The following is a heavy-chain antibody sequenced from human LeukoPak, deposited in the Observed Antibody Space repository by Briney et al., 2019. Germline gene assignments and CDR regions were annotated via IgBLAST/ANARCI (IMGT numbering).Heavy chain of an antibody. J-gene: IGHJ4*02. Sequence: GGSLRLSCAASGFTFSSYAMSWVRQAPGKGLEWVSAISGSGGSTYYADSVKGRFTISRDNSKNTLYLQMNSLRAEDTAVYYCAKTMIRFLEWDLPWYFDYWGQGTLVTVSS. CDR2: ISGSGGST. CDR1: GFTFSSYA. CDR3: AKTMIRFLEWDLPWYFDY. V-gene: IGHV3-23*01. D-gene: IGHD3-3*01.